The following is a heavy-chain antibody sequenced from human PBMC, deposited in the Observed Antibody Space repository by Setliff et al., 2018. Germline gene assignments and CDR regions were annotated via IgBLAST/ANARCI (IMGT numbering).Heavy chain of an antibody. CDR1: GFTFDDYA. CDR3: ARVSAGLLREAADF. J-gene: IGHJ4*02. Sequence: SLRLSCAASGFTFDDYAMHWVRQAPGKGLEWVSGISWNSGSIGYADSVKGRFTISRDNAKNSLYLQMNSLRAEDTALYYCARVSAGLLREAADFWGQGMLVTVSS. V-gene: IGHV3-9*01. CDR2: ISWNSGSI. D-gene: IGHD6-13*01.